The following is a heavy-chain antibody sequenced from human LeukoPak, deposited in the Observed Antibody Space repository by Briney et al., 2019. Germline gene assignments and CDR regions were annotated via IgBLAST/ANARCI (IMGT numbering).Heavy chain of an antibody. CDR1: VDSVSINSPA. Sequence: QTLSLTCAIPVDSVSINSPASNWTRQPPSRGIEFLLRTYFRSKRHNHNAVSVKSRITINPDTSKNQFSLQLNSVTPEDTAVYYCARLAVAGTDFDYWGQGTPVTVSS. J-gene: IGHJ4*02. D-gene: IGHD6-19*01. CDR3: ARLAVAGTDFDY. V-gene: IGHV6-1*01. CDR2: TYFRSKRHN.